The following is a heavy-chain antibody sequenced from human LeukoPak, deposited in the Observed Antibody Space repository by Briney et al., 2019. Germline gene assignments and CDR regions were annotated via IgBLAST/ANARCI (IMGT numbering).Heavy chain of an antibody. CDR1: GGSISSSNYY. Sequence: SETLSLTCTVSGGSISSSNYYWGWIPQPPGKGLEWNGNIHYRGRTYSHPSLKSRATISVDTSKNQFSLKLSAVTAADTAVDYCARGGYRWSSAYFDYWGQGTLVTVSS. CDR3: ARGGYRWSSAYFDY. CDR2: IHYRGRT. D-gene: IGHD3-22*01. J-gene: IGHJ4*02. V-gene: IGHV4-39*07.